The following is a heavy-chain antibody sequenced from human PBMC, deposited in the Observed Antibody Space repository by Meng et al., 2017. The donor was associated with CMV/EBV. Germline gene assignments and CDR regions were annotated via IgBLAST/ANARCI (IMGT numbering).Heavy chain of an antibody. CDR2: IKQDGSEK. J-gene: IGHJ6*02. V-gene: IGHV3-7*01. D-gene: IGHD6-13*01. Sequence: LSLTCAASGFTFSSYWMSWVRQAPGKGLEWVANIKQDGSEKYYVDSVKGRFTISRDNAKNSLYLQMNSLRAEDTAVYYCARDGTIAAAGHSYYYGMDVWGQGTTVTVSS. CDR3: ARDGTIAAAGHSYYYGMDV. CDR1: GFTFSSYW.